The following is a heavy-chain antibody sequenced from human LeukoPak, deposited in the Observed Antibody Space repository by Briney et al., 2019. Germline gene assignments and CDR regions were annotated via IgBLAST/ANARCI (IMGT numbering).Heavy chain of an antibody. CDR1: GFTVNNNF. J-gene: IGHJ4*02. CDR2: IYGGGAT. D-gene: IGHD4/OR15-4a*01. V-gene: IGHV3-66*01. CDR3: ARDSANYHFAF. Sequence: GGSLRLSCAASGFTVNNNFLSWVRQAPGKGLEWVSVIYGGGATYYADSVKGRFTISRDTSKNIVSLQMNDLRAEDTAIYYCARDSANYHFAFWGQGTLVTVSS.